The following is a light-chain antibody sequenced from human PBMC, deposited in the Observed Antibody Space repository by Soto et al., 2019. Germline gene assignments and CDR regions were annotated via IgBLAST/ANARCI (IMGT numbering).Light chain of an antibody. Sequence: DIQLTQSPSSLSASVGDRGTITCRASQVINNYLLWYQQKPGKAPEPLIYDAFSLQTGVPSRFSGGASGTDFTLTISSLQPEEVATYYCQQYDTLPPTFGQGTKLEI. J-gene: IGKJ2*01. CDR3: QQYDTLPPT. CDR2: DAF. V-gene: IGKV1-33*01. CDR1: QVINNY.